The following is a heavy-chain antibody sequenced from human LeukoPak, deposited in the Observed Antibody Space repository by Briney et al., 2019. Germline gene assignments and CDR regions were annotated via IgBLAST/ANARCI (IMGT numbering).Heavy chain of an antibody. D-gene: IGHD4-17*01. CDR1: GGSISSYY. CDR2: IYYSGST. CDR3: ARDNGDYEYSY. Sequence: SETLSLTCTVSGGSISSYYWSWIRQPPGKGVEWIGYIYYSGSTNYNPSPKSRVTISVDTSKNQFSLKLSSVTAAGTAVYYCARDNGDYEYSYWGQGTLVTVSS. J-gene: IGHJ4*02. V-gene: IGHV4-59*01.